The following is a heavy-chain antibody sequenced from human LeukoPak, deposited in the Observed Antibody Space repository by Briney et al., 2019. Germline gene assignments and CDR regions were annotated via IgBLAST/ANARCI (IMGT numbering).Heavy chain of an antibody. Sequence: GASVKVSCKASGGTFSSYAISWVRQAPGQGLEWMGGIIPIFGTANYAQKFQGRVTITADESTSTAYMELSSLRSEDTAVYYCASQGDTAMVTSLNWFDPWGQGTLVTVSS. CDR1: GGTFSSYA. V-gene: IGHV1-69*13. D-gene: IGHD5-18*01. J-gene: IGHJ5*02. CDR2: IIPIFGTA. CDR3: ASQGDTAMVTSLNWFDP.